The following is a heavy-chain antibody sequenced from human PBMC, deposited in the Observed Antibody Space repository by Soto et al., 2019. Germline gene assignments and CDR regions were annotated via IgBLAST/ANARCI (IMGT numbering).Heavy chain of an antibody. CDR3: ARAGGGSSSVY. CDR2: ISYDGSNK. J-gene: IGHJ4*02. CDR1: GFTFSSYA. D-gene: IGHD6-13*01. V-gene: IGHV3-30-3*01. Sequence: PGGSLRLSCAASGFTFSSYAMHWVRQAPGKGLEWVAVISYDGSNKYYADSVKGRFTISRDNSKNTLYLQMNSLRAEDTAVYYCARAGGGSSSVYWGQGTLVTVSS.